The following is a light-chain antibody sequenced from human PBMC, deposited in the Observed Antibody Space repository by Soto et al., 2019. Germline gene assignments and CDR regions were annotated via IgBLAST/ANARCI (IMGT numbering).Light chain of an antibody. CDR2: GAS. Sequence: EIVMSQSPATLSVSTGERATLSCRASQRVSSNLAWYQKKPGQAPRLLIYGASTRETGIQARFSGSGSGKELPFTISSLQSEDFAVYYCQQYNSWLWTSGKGTRWIS. CDR3: QQYNSWLWT. J-gene: IGKJ1*01. CDR1: QRVSSN. V-gene: IGKV3-15*01.